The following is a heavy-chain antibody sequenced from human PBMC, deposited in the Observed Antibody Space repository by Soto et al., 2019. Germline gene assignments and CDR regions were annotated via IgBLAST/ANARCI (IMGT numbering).Heavy chain of an antibody. CDR3: ARVGVGLAAPRVWPY. J-gene: IGHJ4*02. D-gene: IGHD6-13*01. V-gene: IGHV1-18*01. CDR2: INPYNGNT. CDR1: GYTFTSYG. Sequence: ASVKVSCKASGYTFTSYGISWVRQAPGQGLEWMAWINPYNGNTKYAEKFLGRVTVTTDTSTATAYMEVRSLTSDDTAVFYCARVGVGLAAPRVWPYWGQGTPVTVSS.